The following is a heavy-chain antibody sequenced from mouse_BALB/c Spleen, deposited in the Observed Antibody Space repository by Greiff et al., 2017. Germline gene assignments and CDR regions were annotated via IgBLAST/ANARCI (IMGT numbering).Heavy chain of an antibody. CDR3: ARRGYDGFAY. Sequence: QVQLQQSGAELVKPGASVKLSCKASGYTFTSYDINWVRQRPEQGLEWIGWISPGDGSTKYNEKFKGKATLTTDKSSSTAYMQLSRLTSEDSAVYFCARRGYDGFAYWGQGTLVTVSA. CDR2: ISPGDGST. V-gene: IGHV1S56*01. D-gene: IGHD2-2*01. CDR1: GYTFTSYD. J-gene: IGHJ3*01.